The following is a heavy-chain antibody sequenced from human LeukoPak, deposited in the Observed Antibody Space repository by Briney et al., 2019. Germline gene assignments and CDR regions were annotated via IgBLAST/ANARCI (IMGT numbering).Heavy chain of an antibody. D-gene: IGHD7-27*01. V-gene: IGHV3-23*01. CDR3: ANPHAWGFPYYFDY. CDR2: ISGSGGST. CDR1: GFTFSSYA. Sequence: GGSLGLSCAASGFTFSSYAMSWVRQAPGKGLEWVSAISGSGGSTYYADSVKGRFTISRDNSKNTLYLQMNSLRAEDTAVYYCANPHAWGFPYYFDYWGQGTLVTVSS. J-gene: IGHJ4*02.